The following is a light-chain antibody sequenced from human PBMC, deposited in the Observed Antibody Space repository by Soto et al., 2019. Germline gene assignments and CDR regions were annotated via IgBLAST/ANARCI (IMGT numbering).Light chain of an antibody. CDR2: AST. CDR1: QGIRAY. V-gene: IGKV1-39*01. J-gene: IGKJ3*01. Sequence: DIQMTQSPSSLSASVGDRLTITCRASQGIRAYLNWYQQKPGKAPKVLIYASTDLQSGVPSRFNGSGSGTDFSLTIISLQPEDFATYYCQQSFSIPFTFGPGTRVDV. CDR3: QQSFSIPFT.